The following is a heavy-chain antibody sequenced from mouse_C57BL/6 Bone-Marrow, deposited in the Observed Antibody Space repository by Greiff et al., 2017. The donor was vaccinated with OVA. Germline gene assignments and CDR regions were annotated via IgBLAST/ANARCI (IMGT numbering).Heavy chain of an antibody. CDR2: IYPGSGST. CDR1: GYTFTSYW. Sequence: QVQLQQPGAELVKPGASVKMFCKASGYTFTSYWITWVKQRPGQGLEWIGDIYPGSGSTNYNEKFKSKATLTVDKSSSTAYMQLSSLTSEDSAVYYCAPYYYGSSPWFAYWGQGTLVTVSA. CDR3: APYYYGSSPWFAY. V-gene: IGHV1-55*01. D-gene: IGHD1-1*01. J-gene: IGHJ3*01.